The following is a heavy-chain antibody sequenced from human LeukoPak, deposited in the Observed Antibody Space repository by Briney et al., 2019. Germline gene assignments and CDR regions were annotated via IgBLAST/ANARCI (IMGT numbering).Heavy chain of an antibody. D-gene: IGHD6-25*01. CDR1: GDSVSSDSAA. CDR2: TYYRSQWFI. J-gene: IGHJ4*02. CDR3: ARGSGYYETGRFSFVDN. V-gene: IGHV6-1*01. Sequence: PSQTLSLTCAISGDSVSSDSAAWNWIRQSPSRGLEWLGRTYYRSQWFIDYAVSVKTRITIKSDTSRNQFSLELNSVTPEDTGVYYCARGSGYYETGRFSFVDNWGQGALCTVSS.